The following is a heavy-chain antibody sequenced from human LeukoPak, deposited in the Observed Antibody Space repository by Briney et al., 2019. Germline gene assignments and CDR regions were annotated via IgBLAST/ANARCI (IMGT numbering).Heavy chain of an antibody. CDR2: MNPNSGNT. Sequence: EASVKVSCKASGYTFTSYAMNWVRQAPGQGLEWMGWMNPNSGNTGYAQKFQGRVTITRNTSISTAYMELSRLRSDDTAVYYCARGVRRYFDWLFVLKYFQHWGQGTLVTVSS. J-gene: IGHJ1*01. D-gene: IGHD3-9*01. CDR1: GYTFTSYA. CDR3: ARGVRRYFDWLFVLKYFQH. V-gene: IGHV1-8*03.